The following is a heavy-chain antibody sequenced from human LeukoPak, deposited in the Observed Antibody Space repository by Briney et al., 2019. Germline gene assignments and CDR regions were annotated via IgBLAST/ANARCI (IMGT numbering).Heavy chain of an antibody. D-gene: IGHD3-3*01. V-gene: IGHV5-51*01. CDR2: IYPGDSAT. J-gene: IGHJ4*02. Sequence: GESLKISCQASGYTFTNYWIGWVRQLPGQGLQWMGIIYPGDSATKYNPSFQGQVTISADQSTSTAYLQWSSLKASDTAMYYCARRLDFWSGHYPFDYWGQGTLVTVSS. CDR3: ARRLDFWSGHYPFDY. CDR1: GYTFTNYW.